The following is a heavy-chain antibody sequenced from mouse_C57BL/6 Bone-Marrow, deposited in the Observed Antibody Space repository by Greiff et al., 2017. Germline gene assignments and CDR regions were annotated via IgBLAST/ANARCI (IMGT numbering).Heavy chain of an antibody. D-gene: IGHD2-1*01. Sequence: QVQLQQSGAELARPGASVKLSCKASGYTFTSYGISWVKQRTGQGLEWIGEIYPRSGNTYYNEKFKGKATLTADKSSSTAYMELRSLTSEDSAVYFCARRDLLTWYCGQGTTLTVSS. J-gene: IGHJ2*01. V-gene: IGHV1-81*01. CDR2: IYPRSGNT. CDR1: GYTFTSYG. CDR3: ARRDLLTWY.